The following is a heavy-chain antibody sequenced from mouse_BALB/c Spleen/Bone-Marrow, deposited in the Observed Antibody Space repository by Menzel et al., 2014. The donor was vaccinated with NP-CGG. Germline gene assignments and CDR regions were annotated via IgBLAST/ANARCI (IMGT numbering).Heavy chain of an antibody. V-gene: IGHV5-4*02. CDR1: GFTFSDYY. J-gene: IGHJ3*01. CDR3: ARDGDYTYAWLAY. Sequence: EVMLVESGGGLVKPGGSLKLSCAASGFTFSDYYMYWVRQTPEKRLEWVATISDGGSYTFYPDSVKGRFTISRDNAKNNLYLQMSSLKSEDTAMYYCARDGDYTYAWLAYWGQGTLVTVSA. CDR2: ISDGGSYT. D-gene: IGHD2-14*01.